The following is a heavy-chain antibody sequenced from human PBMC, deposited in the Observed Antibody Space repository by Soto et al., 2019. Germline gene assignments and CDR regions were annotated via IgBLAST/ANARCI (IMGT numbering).Heavy chain of an antibody. CDR2: INNSGIT. Sequence: SKTLSLTCNVSGGSFSSDHWGWIRQPPGKGLEWIGKINNSGITNYNPSLKSRATISVDTSKNQFSLKLTSVTAADTAVYYCARDRPWDCSSSNYCYYYGLDVWGQGTTVTVSS. CDR1: GGSFSSDH. D-gene: IGHD2-2*01. J-gene: IGHJ6*02. CDR3: ARDRPWDCSSSNYCYYYGLDV. V-gene: IGHV4-59*01.